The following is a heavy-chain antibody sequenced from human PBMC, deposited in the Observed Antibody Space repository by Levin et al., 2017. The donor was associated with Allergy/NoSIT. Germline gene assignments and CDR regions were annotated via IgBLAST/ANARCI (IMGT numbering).Heavy chain of an antibody. V-gene: IGHV1-8*01. CDR1: GYTFSDFD. CDR2: VDPNSGDT. Sequence: ASVKVSCMASGYTFSDFDVNWVRQAAGHGLEWVGRVDPNSGDTDYSQKVQGRVILSTDPSRSIAYMELTSLTSDDTAIYYCARGWRGQRQQFLVYWGQGTLVTVSS. J-gene: IGHJ4*02. CDR3: ARGWRGQRQQFLVY. D-gene: IGHD2-8*02.